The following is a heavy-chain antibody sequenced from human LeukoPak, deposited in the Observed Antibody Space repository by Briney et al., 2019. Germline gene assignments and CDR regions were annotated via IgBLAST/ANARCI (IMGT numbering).Heavy chain of an antibody. J-gene: IGHJ5*02. Sequence: PGGSLRLSCAASGFNFSSYGMHWVRQAPGKGLEWVAVISYDGSNKYYADSVKGRFTISRDNSKNTLYLQMNSLRAEDTAVYYCAKDQGLRYFDWSLAYHWGQGTLVTVSS. V-gene: IGHV3-30*18. CDR3: AKDQGLRYFDWSLAYH. CDR2: ISYDGSNK. CDR1: GFNFSSYG. D-gene: IGHD3-9*01.